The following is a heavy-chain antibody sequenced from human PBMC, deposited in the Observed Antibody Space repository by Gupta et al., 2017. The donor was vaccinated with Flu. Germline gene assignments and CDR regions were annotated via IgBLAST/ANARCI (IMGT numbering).Heavy chain of an antibody. CDR2: IYYSGST. CDR1: GGSISSGGYY. J-gene: IGHJ5*02. D-gene: IGHD3-3*01. Sequence: QVQLQESGPGLVKPSQTLSLTCTVSGGSISSGGYYWSWIRQHPGKGLEWIGYIYYSGSTYYNPSLKSRVTISVDTSKNQFSLKLSSVTAADTAVYYCASLKGYDFWSGYYAANWFDPWGQGTLVTVSS. V-gene: IGHV4-31*03. CDR3: ASLKGYDFWSGYYAANWFDP.